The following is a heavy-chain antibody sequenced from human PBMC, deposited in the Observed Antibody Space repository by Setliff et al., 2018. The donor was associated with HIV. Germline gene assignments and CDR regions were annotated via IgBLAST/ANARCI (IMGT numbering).Heavy chain of an antibody. Sequence: GESLKISCKASGYRFSNYWIGWVRQMSGKGLEWMGIIYPGDSDTTYSPSFQGQVNTSADKSISTAYLQWSSLKASDTAMYYCARFVHSSGWYSSSYYYYMDVWGKGTTVTVSS. CDR1: GYRFSNYW. CDR3: ARFVHSSGWYSSSYYYYMDV. D-gene: IGHD3-22*01. CDR2: IYPGDSDT. V-gene: IGHV5-51*01. J-gene: IGHJ6*03.